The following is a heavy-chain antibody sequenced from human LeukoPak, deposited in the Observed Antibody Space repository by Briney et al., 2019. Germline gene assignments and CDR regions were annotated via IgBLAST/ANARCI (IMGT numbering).Heavy chain of an antibody. Sequence: PSQTLSLTCTVSGGSISSGSYYWSWIRQPAGKGLEWIGRIYTSGSTNYNPSLKSRVTISVDTSKNQFSLKLSSVTAADTAVYYCARGGGLRYGGALDIGGQGTMVTVSS. CDR2: IYTSGST. J-gene: IGHJ3*02. CDR1: GGSISSGSYY. CDR3: ARGGGLRYGGALDI. D-gene: IGHD4-23*01. V-gene: IGHV4-61*02.